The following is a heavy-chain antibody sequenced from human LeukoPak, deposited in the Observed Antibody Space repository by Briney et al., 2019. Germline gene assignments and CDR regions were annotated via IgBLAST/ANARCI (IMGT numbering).Heavy chain of an antibody. Sequence: GGSLRLSCAASGFTFSNYAMSWVRQAPGKGLEWVSGISGSGDSTYYGDSVKGRFTISRDNSKNTLYLQMNRLRAEDTAVYYCAKEKQRNFDYWGQGTLVTVSS. CDR3: AKEKQRNFDY. V-gene: IGHV3-23*01. J-gene: IGHJ4*02. CDR1: GFTFSNYA. CDR2: ISGSGDST.